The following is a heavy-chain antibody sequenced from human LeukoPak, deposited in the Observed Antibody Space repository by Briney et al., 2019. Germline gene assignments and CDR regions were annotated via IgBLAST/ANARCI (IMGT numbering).Heavy chain of an antibody. CDR3: ARSNRRALAVAGLCFDY. J-gene: IGHJ4*02. Sequence: ASVKVFCKASGGTFSSYAISWVRQAPGQGLEWMGGIIPIFGTANYAQKFQGRVTITADESTSTAYMELSSLRSEDTAVYYCARSNRRALAVAGLCFDYWGQGTLVTVSS. CDR2: IIPIFGTA. D-gene: IGHD6-19*01. V-gene: IGHV1-69*13. CDR1: GGTFSSYA.